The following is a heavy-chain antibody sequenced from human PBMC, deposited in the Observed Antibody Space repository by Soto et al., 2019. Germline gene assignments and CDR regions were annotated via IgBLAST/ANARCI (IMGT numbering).Heavy chain of an antibody. D-gene: IGHD2-2*01. J-gene: IGHJ4*02. CDR2: ISWNSGSI. V-gene: IGHV3-9*01. Sequence: GGSLRLSCAASGFTFDDYAMHWVRQAPGKGLEWVSGISWNSGSIGYADSVKGRFTISRDNAKNSLYLQMNSLRAEDTALYYCARSYRWGQGTLVTVSS. CDR1: GFTFDDYA. CDR3: ARSYR.